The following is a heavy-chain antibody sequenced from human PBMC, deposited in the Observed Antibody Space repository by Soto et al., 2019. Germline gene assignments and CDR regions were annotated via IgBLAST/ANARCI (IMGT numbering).Heavy chain of an antibody. V-gene: IGHV3-48*03. D-gene: IGHD3-22*01. CDR1: ELTFSIYE. Sequence: GGSLILSCAASELTFSIYEMNWVRQAPRKGLEWVSYISSSGSTIYYADSVKGRFTISRDNAKNSLYLQMNSLRAEDTAVYYCAREAYYYDSTGYGGFDYWGLGTLFTVSS. CDR3: AREAYYYDSTGYGGFDY. CDR2: ISSSGSTI. J-gene: IGHJ4*02.